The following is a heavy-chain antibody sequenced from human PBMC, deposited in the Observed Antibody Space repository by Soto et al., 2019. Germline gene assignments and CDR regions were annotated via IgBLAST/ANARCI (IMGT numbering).Heavy chain of an antibody. CDR3: AILGSGSSLQSTWVDP. Sequence: SETLSLTCAVSGGSIISSNWWSWVRQPPGKGLEWIGEIYHSGSTNYNPSLKSRVTISVDKSKNQFSLKLSSVTAADTAVYYCAILGSGSSLQSTWVDPSGHVPLLTVS. CDR1: GGSIISSNW. V-gene: IGHV4-4*02. J-gene: IGHJ5*02. CDR2: IYHSGST. D-gene: IGHD3-10*01.